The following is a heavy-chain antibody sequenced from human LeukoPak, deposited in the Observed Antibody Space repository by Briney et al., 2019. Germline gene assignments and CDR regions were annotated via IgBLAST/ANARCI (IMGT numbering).Heavy chain of an antibody. D-gene: IGHD6-19*01. Sequence: GESLQISCKGSGYSFTNYWIGWVRQMPGKGLEWMGIIYPGDSDTRFSPSFQGQVTISADKSISTAYLQWSSLKASDTAMYYCARHQRGYSSGWYYFDYWGQGTLVSVSS. CDR1: GYSFTNYW. CDR2: IYPGDSDT. CDR3: ARHQRGYSSGWYYFDY. V-gene: IGHV5-51*01. J-gene: IGHJ4*02.